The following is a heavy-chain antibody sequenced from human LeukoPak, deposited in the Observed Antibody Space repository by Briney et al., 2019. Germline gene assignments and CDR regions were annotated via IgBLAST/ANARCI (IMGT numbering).Heavy chain of an antibody. CDR1: GFGSTTYW. J-gene: IGHJ3*01. D-gene: IGHD4-11*01. V-gene: IGHV5-51*01. Sequence: GESLTISCKVSGFGSTTYWIAWVRQIPGKGLEWMGVIQPDDSDTTYSPSLQGQVCISADKSINTAYLQWSSLEASDTAMYYCARPLFSSNYRAFDLWGQGTLVTVSS. CDR2: IQPDDSDT. CDR3: ARPLFSSNYRAFDL.